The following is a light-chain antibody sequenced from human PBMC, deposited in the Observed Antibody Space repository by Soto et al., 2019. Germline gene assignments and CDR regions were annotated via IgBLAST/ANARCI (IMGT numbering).Light chain of an antibody. Sequence: DIVMTQSPATLSVAPGERVTFSCRASQGVSRKLAWYQHKPGQAPRLLISGASTGATGIPARFSGSGSGTEFTLTISSLQSEDFAVYYCQQYNNWPFTFGPGTKVDIK. CDR1: QGVSRK. J-gene: IGKJ3*01. CDR2: GAS. V-gene: IGKV3-15*01. CDR3: QQYNNWPFT.